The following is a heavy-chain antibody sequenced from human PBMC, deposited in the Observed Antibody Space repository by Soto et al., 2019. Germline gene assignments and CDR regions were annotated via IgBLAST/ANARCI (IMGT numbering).Heavy chain of an antibody. J-gene: IGHJ4*02. CDR3: ASLGGGGKDYFDY. Sequence: EVQLVESGGGLVQPGGSLRLSCAASGFTFSSYWMSWVRQAPGKGLEWVANIKQDGSEKYYVDSVKGRFTISRDNAKNSLYLQMNSLRAEDTAAYYCASLGGGGKDYFDYWGQGTLVTVSS. V-gene: IGHV3-7*03. CDR2: IKQDGSEK. CDR1: GFTFSSYW. D-gene: IGHD1-26*01.